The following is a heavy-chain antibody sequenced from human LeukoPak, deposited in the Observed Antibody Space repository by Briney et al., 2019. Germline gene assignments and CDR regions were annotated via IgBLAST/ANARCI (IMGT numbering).Heavy chain of an antibody. J-gene: IGHJ4*02. Sequence: SETLSLTCTVSVGSISSYYWSWIRQPPGKGREWIGYIYSSGNTNYNPSLKSRVTISVDTSKNQLSLKLSSVTAADTAVYYCARASSGWYQYYFDYWGQGTLVTVSS. CDR3: ARASSGWYQYYFDY. CDR1: VGSISSYY. D-gene: IGHD6-19*01. V-gene: IGHV4-4*08. CDR2: IYSSGNT.